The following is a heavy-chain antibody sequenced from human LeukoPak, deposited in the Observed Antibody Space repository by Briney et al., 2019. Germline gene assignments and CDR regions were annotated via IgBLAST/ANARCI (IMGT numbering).Heavy chain of an antibody. CDR1: GFTFSTYT. CDR2: LNNDGSST. CDR3: ARIAWDAFDI. D-gene: IGHD2-15*01. J-gene: IGHJ3*02. Sequence: PGGSLRLSCAASGFTFSTYTMNWVRQAPGKGLVWVSRLNNDGSSTNYADSVKGRFTISRDNAKNTLYLQMNSLRAEDTAVYYCARIAWDAFDIWGQGTMVTVSS. V-gene: IGHV3-74*01.